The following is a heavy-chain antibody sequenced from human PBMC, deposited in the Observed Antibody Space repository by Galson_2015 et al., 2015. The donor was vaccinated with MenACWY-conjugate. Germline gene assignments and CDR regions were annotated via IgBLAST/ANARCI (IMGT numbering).Heavy chain of an antibody. J-gene: IGHJ4*02. CDR1: GFTFSSYG. Sequence: SLRLSCAASGFTFSSYGMHWVRQAPGKGLEWVAVIWYDGSNKYYADSVKGRFTISRDNSKNTLYLQMNGLRAEDTAVYYCARGGVYSSSSLNFDYWGQGTLVTVSS. CDR2: IWYDGSNK. V-gene: IGHV3-33*01. D-gene: IGHD6-6*01. CDR3: ARGGVYSSSSLNFDY.